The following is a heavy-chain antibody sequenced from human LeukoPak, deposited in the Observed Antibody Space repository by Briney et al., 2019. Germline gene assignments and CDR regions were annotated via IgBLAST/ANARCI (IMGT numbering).Heavy chain of an antibody. V-gene: IGHV4-61*02. J-gene: IGHJ5*02. Sequence: SQTLSLTCTVSGGSISSGSYFWSWIRPPAGKGLEWIGRIYTSGSTNYTPSLKSRVTISVDTSKNQFSLKLSSVTAADTAMYYCARGNSYCSSTSCYIWFDPWGQGTLVTVSS. CDR3: ARGNSYCSSTSCYIWFDP. CDR1: GGSISSGSYF. D-gene: IGHD2-2*02. CDR2: IYTSGST.